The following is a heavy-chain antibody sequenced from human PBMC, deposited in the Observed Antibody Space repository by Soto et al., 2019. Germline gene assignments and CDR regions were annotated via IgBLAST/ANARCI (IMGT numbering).Heavy chain of an antibody. D-gene: IGHD3-22*01. CDR2: IYPGDSDT. J-gene: IGHJ4*02. CDR1: GYSFTSYW. CDR3: VKRGFYYDGGVYYILDF. Sequence: GESLKISCKASGYSFTSYWIGWVRQMPGKGLEWMGIIYPGDSDTRFSPSFQGQVTMSADKSISTAYLQWSSLKASDTAMYYCVKRGFYYDGGVYYILDFGGRGPLDTVSS. V-gene: IGHV5-51*01.